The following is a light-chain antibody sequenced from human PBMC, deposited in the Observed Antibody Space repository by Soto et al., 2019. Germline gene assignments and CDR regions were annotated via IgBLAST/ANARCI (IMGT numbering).Light chain of an antibody. Sequence: EIVLTPSPGTLSLSPGERATRCCRGSQSVFNNHIGWYQQKPGQAPRRLIFGASFRATGIPDRFSGSGSGTDFTLTISRLEPEDFAVYYCQQYGSSPTTFGQGTKV. V-gene: IGKV3-20*01. CDR2: GAS. CDR1: QSVFNNH. J-gene: IGKJ1*01. CDR3: QQYGSSPTT.